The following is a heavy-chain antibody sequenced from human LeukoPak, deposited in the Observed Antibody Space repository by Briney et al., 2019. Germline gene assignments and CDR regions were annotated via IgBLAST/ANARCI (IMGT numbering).Heavy chain of an antibody. J-gene: IGHJ4*02. Sequence: PGGSLRLSRAAPVFTLRISATRCVPDTPEKGRVCVWTLSGSGGTTYYADAVKGRFTISRDNSQNTLFLQMHSLTGEDSAVYYCAKDPWFTHNACYPTSPFDYWGQGILVTVSS. V-gene: IGHV3-23*01. CDR3: AKDPWFTHNACYPTSPFDY. D-gene: IGHD3-16*01. CDR2: LSGSGGTT. CDR1: VFTLRISA.